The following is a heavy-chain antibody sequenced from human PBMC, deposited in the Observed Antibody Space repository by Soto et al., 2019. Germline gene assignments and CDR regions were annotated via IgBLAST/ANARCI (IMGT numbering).Heavy chain of an antibody. Sequence: ASVKVSCKASGYTFTSYGISWVRQAPGQGLEWMGWISAYNGNTNYAQKLQGRVTMTTDTSTSTAYMELRSLRSDDTAVYYCARDQSSGQIDYYYGMDVWGQGSTVTVSS. D-gene: IGHD3-22*01. CDR2: ISAYNGNT. CDR1: GYTFTSYG. V-gene: IGHV1-18*01. J-gene: IGHJ6*02. CDR3: ARDQSSGQIDYYYGMDV.